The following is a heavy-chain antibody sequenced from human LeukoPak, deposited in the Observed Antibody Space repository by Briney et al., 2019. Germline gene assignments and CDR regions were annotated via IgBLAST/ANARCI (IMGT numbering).Heavy chain of an antibody. CDR1: GLTFSTYA. CDR3: ARDSHSSSWYSEFDY. CDR2: INILSNYI. V-gene: IGHV3-21*01. J-gene: IGHJ4*02. Sequence: SGGSLRLSCAASGLTFSTYAMSWVRQAPGKGLEWVSSINILSNYIYYADSVKGRFTISRDNAKNSLYLQMNSLRAEDTAVYYCARDSHSSSWYSEFDYWGQGTLVTVSS. D-gene: IGHD6-13*01.